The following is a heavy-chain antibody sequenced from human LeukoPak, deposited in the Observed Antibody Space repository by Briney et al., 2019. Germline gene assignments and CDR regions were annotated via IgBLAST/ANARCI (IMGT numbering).Heavy chain of an antibody. CDR1: GFTFSSYS. CDR2: ISSSSSYI. D-gene: IGHD6-19*01. J-gene: IGHJ4*02. CDR3: ASGGLSGWYSLVGAQAKFDY. Sequence: PGGSLRLSCAASGFTFSSYSMNWVRQAPGKGLEWVSSISSSSSYIYYADSVKGRFTISRDNAKNSLYLQMNSLRAEDTAVYYCASGGLSGWYSLVGAQAKFDYWGQGTLVTVSS. V-gene: IGHV3-21*01.